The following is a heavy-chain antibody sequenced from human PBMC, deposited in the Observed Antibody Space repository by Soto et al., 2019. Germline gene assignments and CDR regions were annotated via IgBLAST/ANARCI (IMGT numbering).Heavy chain of an antibody. CDR1: GGTFSSYA. Sequence: GASVKVSCKASGGTFSSYAISWVRQAPGQGLEWMGGIIPIFGTANYAQKFQGRVTITADESTSTAYMELSSLRSEDTAVYYCARRIAAAGTWDYYGMDVWGQGTTITVSS. D-gene: IGHD6-13*01. V-gene: IGHV1-69*13. CDR2: IIPIFGTA. J-gene: IGHJ6*02. CDR3: ARRIAAAGTWDYYGMDV.